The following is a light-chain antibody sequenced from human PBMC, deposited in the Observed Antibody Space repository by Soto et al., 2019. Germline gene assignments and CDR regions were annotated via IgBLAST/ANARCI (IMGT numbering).Light chain of an antibody. V-gene: IGLV2-14*01. Sequence: QSVLTQPASVSGSPGQSITISCTGTSSDIDTYNYVSWYQQHPDKAPKLIIYEVTNRPSGVSNRFSGSKSGDTASLTISGLRAEDEADYYCSSYTSSTDYVFGTGTKVTVL. J-gene: IGLJ1*01. CDR3: SSYTSSTDYV. CDR1: SSDIDTYNY. CDR2: EVT.